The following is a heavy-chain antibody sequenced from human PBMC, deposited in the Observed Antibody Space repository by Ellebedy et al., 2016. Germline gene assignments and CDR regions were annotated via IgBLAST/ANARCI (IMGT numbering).Heavy chain of an antibody. CDR3: AGDGNNEAWAYY. CDR1: DVSVTKDGSS. J-gene: IGHJ4*02. V-gene: IGHV4-61*08. CDR2: INYEGTT. D-gene: IGHD1-1*01. Sequence: SETLSLTCTVPDVSVTKDGSSWTWIRQPPGTGLEWIGYINYEGTTKYNPSLKSRVTISADTSKNQFSLKLDSVTTADTAVYYCAGDGNNEAWAYYWGQGTLVTVSS.